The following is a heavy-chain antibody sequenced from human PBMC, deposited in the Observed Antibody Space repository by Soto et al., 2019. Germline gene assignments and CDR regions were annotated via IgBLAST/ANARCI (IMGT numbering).Heavy chain of an antibody. CDR3: ARTSRFDC. D-gene: IGHD6-6*01. V-gene: IGHV4-34*01. Sequence: QVQLQQWGAGLLKPSETLSLTCAVYCGSFSGYYWSWIRQPPGKGLEWIGEINHSGSTNYNPSLKSRVTMSADTSKTQFSLMLGSVTAADTAVYYCARTSRFDCWGQGTLVTVSS. CDR2: INHSGST. CDR1: CGSFSGYY. J-gene: IGHJ4*02.